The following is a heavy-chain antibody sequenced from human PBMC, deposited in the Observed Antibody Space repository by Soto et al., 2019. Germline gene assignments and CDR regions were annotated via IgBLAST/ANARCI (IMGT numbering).Heavy chain of an antibody. J-gene: IGHJ5*02. D-gene: IGHD2-21*01. V-gene: IGHV4-34*01. CDR2: IDQSGST. Sequence: PWETLSLTCAVYGGSFSGYYWNWLRQPPGEGLEWIGKIDQSGSTNYNPSLKSRVTMSVDTSRSQFSLKLTSVTAMDTAVYYCAGGRDTVVRGHLNWFDPPGQGTLVLVSS. CDR3: AGGRDTVVRGHLNWFDP. CDR1: GGSFSGYY.